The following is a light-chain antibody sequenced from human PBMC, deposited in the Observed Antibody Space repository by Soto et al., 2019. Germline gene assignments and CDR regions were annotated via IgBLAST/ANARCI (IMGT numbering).Light chain of an antibody. J-gene: IGKJ2*01. CDR3: QFFGSSRYT. Sequence: EIVLTQSPGTLSLSPGERATLACRASQSISSSYLAWYQQKPGQAPRLLIYGASSRATGIPDRFSGSGSGTDFTLTLSRLEHEDFAVYYCQFFGSSRYTFGQGTKLEIK. V-gene: IGKV3-20*01. CDR1: QSISSSY. CDR2: GAS.